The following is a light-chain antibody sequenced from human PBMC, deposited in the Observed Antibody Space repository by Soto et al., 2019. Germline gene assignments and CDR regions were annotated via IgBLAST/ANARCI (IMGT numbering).Light chain of an antibody. V-gene: IGKV1-39*01. J-gene: IGKJ2*01. CDR1: QSISTY. CDR2: AAS. Sequence: DIQMTQSPSYLSASVGDRVTVTFRAGQSISTYLNWYQQKPGKAPKLLIYAASNLQSGVPSRFSGSGSGTDFTFTISSLQPGDSATYFCQESYSTPPEYTFGQGTKLEIK. CDR3: QESYSTPPEYT.